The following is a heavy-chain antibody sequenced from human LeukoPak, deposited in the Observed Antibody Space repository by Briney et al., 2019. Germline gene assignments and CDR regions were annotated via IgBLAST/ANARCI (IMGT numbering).Heavy chain of an antibody. CDR1: GFTFSTFG. Sequence: GGSLRLSCAASGFTFSTFGMYWVRQAPGKGLEWVSYITSSASTIYYAESVKGRFTISRDNAKNSLFLQMNSLRAEDTAVYYCARKVLSGSRYFDYWGQGALVTVSS. V-gene: IGHV3-48*04. CDR3: ARKVLSGSRYFDY. CDR2: ITSSASTI. D-gene: IGHD1-26*01. J-gene: IGHJ4*02.